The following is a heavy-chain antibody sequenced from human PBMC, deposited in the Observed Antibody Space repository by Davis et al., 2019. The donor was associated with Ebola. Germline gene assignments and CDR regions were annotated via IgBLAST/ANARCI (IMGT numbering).Heavy chain of an antibody. D-gene: IGHD2-8*02. CDR2: IRSKANSYAT. Sequence: PGGSLRLSCAASGFTFSGSAMHWVRQASGKGLEWVGRIRSKANSYATAYAASVKGRFTISRDDSKNTLYLQMNSLKTEDTAVYYCTTGYCTGGVCYGTDYWGQGTLVTVSS. CDR3: TTGYCTGGVCYGTDY. V-gene: IGHV3-73*01. CDR1: GFTFSGSA. J-gene: IGHJ4*02.